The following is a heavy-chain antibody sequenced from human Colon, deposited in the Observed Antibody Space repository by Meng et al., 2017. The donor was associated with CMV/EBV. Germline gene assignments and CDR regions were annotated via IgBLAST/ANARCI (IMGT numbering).Heavy chain of an antibody. CDR3: LALWFGTGVY. J-gene: IGHJ4*02. Sequence: GESLKISCATSGFTFSDYSMNWVRQAPGKGLEWVSSISSSSTYIYYADSVKGRFTISRDNAKNSVYLQMNSLGVDDTAVYHCLALWFGTGVYWGQGILVTVSS. V-gene: IGHV3-21*01. CDR1: GFTFSDYS. CDR2: ISSSSTYI. D-gene: IGHD3-10*01.